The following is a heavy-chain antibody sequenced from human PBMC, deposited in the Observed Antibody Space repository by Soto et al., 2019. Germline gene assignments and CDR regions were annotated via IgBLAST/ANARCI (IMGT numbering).Heavy chain of an antibody. CDR1: GDSVISGSYY. V-gene: IGHV4-61*01. Sequence: QVQLQESGPGLVKPSETLSLTCTVSGDSVISGSYYWSWIRQPPGTGLAWIGYISYSGITKYNPSLKSRVTISLDTSKNQFSLKLSSVTAADTAVYYCARYKRYYTGSGSYAYYFGLDVWGQGTTVTVSS. D-gene: IGHD3-10*01. CDR3: ARYKRYYTGSGSYAYYFGLDV. CDR2: ISYSGIT. J-gene: IGHJ6*02.